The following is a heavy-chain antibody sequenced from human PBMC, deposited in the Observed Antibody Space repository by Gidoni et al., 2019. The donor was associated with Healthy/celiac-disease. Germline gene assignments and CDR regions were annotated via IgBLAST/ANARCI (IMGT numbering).Heavy chain of an antibody. CDR3: AIVVPAAIYYYYYYMDV. CDR2: INHSGST. D-gene: IGHD2-2*01. V-gene: IGHV4-34*01. Sequence: QVQLQQWGAGLLKPSETLSLTCAVYGGSFSGYYWSWIRQPPGKGLEWIGEINHSGSTNYNPSLKSRVTISVDTSKNQFSLKLSSVTAADTAVYYCAIVVPAAIYYYYYYMDVWGKGTTVTVSS. CDR1: GGSFSGYY. J-gene: IGHJ6*03.